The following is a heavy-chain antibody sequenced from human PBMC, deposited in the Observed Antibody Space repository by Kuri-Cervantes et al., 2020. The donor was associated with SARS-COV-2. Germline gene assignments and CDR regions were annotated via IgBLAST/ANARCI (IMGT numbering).Heavy chain of an antibody. Sequence: SETLSLTCTVSGGSISSYYWSWIRQPPGKGLEWIGYIYYIGSTNYNRTLKSRVTISVDTSKNQFSLKLSSVSAADTAVYYCASQGGDYWGQGTLVTVSS. CDR1: GGSISSYY. CDR3: ASQGGDY. J-gene: IGHJ4*02. V-gene: IGHV4-59*13. CDR2: IYYIGST.